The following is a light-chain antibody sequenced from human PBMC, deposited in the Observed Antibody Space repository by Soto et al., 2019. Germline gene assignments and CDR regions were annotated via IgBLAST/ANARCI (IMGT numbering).Light chain of an antibody. J-gene: IGLJ2*01. CDR2: SNN. Sequence: QSVLTQPPSASGTPGKRVTISCSGRSSNIGSNTVNWYQQLPGTAPKLLIYSNNQRPSGVPDRFSGSKSGTSASLAISGLQSEDEAAYYCAACDDSLNGVVFGGGTKVTVL. V-gene: IGLV1-44*01. CDR1: SSNIGSNT. CDR3: AACDDSLNGVV.